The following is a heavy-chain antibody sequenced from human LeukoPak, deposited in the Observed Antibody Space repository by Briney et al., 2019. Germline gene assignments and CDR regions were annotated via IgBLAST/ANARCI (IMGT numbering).Heavy chain of an antibody. Sequence: SETLSLTCTVSGGSISSHYWSWIRQPPGKGLEWIGYIYYSGSTNYNPSLKSRVTISVDTSKNQFSLKLSSVTAADTAVYYCARGGGLYCSSTSCSIDYWGQGTLVTVSS. V-gene: IGHV4-59*11. D-gene: IGHD2-2*01. CDR2: IYYSGST. CDR3: ARGGGLYCSSTSCSIDY. CDR1: GGSISSHY. J-gene: IGHJ4*02.